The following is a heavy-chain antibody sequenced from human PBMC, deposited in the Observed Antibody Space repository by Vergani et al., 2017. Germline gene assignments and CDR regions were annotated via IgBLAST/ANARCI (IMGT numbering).Heavy chain of an antibody. D-gene: IGHD6-19*01. CDR3: ARDLYSSGWSDDAFDI. J-gene: IGHJ3*02. Sequence: EVQLVESGGGLVKPGGSLRLSCAASGFTFSSYSMNWVRQAPGKGLEWVSSISSSSIYIYYADSVKGRLTISRDNAKNSVYLQMNSLRAEETAVYYCARDLYSSGWSDDAFDIWGQGTMVTVSS. V-gene: IGHV3-21*01. CDR1: GFTFSSYS. CDR2: ISSSSIYI.